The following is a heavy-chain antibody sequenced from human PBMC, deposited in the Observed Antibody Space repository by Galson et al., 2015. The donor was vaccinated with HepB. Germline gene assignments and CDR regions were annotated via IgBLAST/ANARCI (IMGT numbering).Heavy chain of an antibody. D-gene: IGHD1-1*01. CDR2: IHYSRST. V-gene: IGHV4-30-4*01. CDR1: GGSISSGDYY. CDR3: ASDHWNDSIPHPARN. J-gene: IGHJ4*02. Sequence: TLSLTCTVSGGSISSGDYYWSWIRQPPGKGLEWIGNIHYSRSTFYKPSLKSRVTISVDTSKNQISLKLSSVTAADTAVYYCASDHWNDSIPHPARNWGQGTLVTVSS.